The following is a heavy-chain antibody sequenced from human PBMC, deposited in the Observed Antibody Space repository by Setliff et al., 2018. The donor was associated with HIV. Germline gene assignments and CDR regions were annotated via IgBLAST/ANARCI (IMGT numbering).Heavy chain of an antibody. Sequence: SVKVSCKASGVTFTTYTITWVRQAPGQGLECMGGIIPIFGTTNYAQKFQGRVTITADASTSTSFMELSGLRSDDTAVYYCARGGGYCTNGLCYNRWFDPWGQGTLVTVSS. CDR1: GVTFTTYT. CDR2: IIPIFGTT. D-gene: IGHD2-8*01. J-gene: IGHJ5*02. V-gene: IGHV1-69*13. CDR3: ARGGGYCTNGLCYNRWFDP.